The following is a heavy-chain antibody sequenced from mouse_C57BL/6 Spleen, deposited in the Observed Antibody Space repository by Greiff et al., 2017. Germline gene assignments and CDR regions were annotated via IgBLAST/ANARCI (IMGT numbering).Heavy chain of an antibody. J-gene: IGHJ2*01. CDR3: ARKGTKSYYFDY. CDR2: IDPSDSYT. CDR1: GYTFTSYW. D-gene: IGHD3-3*01. V-gene: IGHV1-69*01. Sequence: QVQLQQSGAELVMPGASVKLSCKASGYTFTSYWMHWVKQRPGQGLEWIGEIDPSDSYTNYNQKFKGKSTLTVDKSSSTAYMQLSSLTSEDSAVYYCARKGTKSYYFDYWGQGTTLTVSS.